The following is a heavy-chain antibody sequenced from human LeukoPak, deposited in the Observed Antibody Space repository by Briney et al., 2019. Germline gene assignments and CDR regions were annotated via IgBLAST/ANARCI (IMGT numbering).Heavy chain of an antibody. Sequence: PSETLSLTCAVYGGSFSGHYWSWIRQPPGKGLDWIGEINHSGSTNYNPSLKSRVTISVDTSKNQFSLKLSSVTAADTAVYCCARVVVLVPAAIKGYAYYFDYWGQGTLVTVSS. V-gene: IGHV4-34*01. CDR2: INHSGST. CDR1: GGSFSGHY. J-gene: IGHJ4*02. D-gene: IGHD2-2*01. CDR3: ARVVVLVPAAIKGYAYYFDY.